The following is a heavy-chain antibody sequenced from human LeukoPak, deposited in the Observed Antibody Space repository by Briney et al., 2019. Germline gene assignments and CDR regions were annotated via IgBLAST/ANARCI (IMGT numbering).Heavy chain of an antibody. CDR2: INAGNGNT. Sequence: GASVKVSCKASGYTFTSYAVHWVRQAPGQSLEWMGWINAGNGNTKYSQKFQGGVTITRDTSASTAYMELSSLRSEDTAVYYCAREAYYDSSGVSDHWGRGTLITVSS. CDR1: GYTFTSYA. CDR3: AREAYYDSSGVSDH. V-gene: IGHV1-3*01. D-gene: IGHD3-22*01. J-gene: IGHJ4*02.